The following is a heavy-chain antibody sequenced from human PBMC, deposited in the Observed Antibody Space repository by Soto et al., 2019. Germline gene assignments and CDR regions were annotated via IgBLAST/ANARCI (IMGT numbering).Heavy chain of an antibody. D-gene: IGHD3-22*01. CDR3: VRDDLYDDNGFDM. J-gene: IGHJ3*02. Sequence: ESGGGMVQPGRSLRLSCAASGFTFSSHGMHWVRQAPGKGLEWVAVIGSTGTNKFYQDSVKGRFTISRDNFRNTLYLQMDSLRVEDTALYYCVRDDLYDDNGFDMWGQGTMVAVSS. V-gene: IGHV3-33*01. CDR1: GFTFSSHG. CDR2: IGSTGTNK.